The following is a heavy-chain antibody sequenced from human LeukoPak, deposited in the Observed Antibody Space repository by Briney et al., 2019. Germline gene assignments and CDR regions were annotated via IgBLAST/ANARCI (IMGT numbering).Heavy chain of an antibody. V-gene: IGHV3-48*04. CDR3: AELGMIGGV. CDR1: GFIFSSYS. CDR2: ISSSGSTI. D-gene: IGHD3-10*02. J-gene: IGHJ6*04. Sequence: PGGSLKLSCAASGFIFSSYSMNWVRQAPGKGLEWVSYISSSGSTIYYADSVKGRFTISRDNAKNSLYLQMNSLRAEDTAVYYCAELGMIGGVWGKGTTVTISS.